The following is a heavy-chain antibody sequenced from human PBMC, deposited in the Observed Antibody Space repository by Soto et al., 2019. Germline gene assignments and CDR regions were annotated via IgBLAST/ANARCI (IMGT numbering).Heavy chain of an antibody. V-gene: IGHV1-69*13. CDR1: GGTFSSYA. Sequence: SVKVSCKASGGTFSSYAISWVRQAPGQGLEWMGGIIPIFGTANYAQKFQGRVTITADESTSTAYMELSSLRSEDTAVYYCARGGLVVPAARPEYCYSGMDVWGQGTTVTFS. J-gene: IGHJ6*02. CDR3: ARGGLVVPAARPEYCYSGMDV. D-gene: IGHD2-2*02. CDR2: IIPIFGTA.